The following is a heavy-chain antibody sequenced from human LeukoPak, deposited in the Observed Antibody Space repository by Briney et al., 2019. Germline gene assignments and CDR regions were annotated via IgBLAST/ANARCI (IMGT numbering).Heavy chain of an antibody. CDR3: ARGYCSSTSCYFRY. Sequence: ASVKVSCKASGYTFTGYYMHWVRQAPGQGLEWMGWINPNSGGTNYAQKFQGRVTRTRDTSISTAYMELSRLRSDDTAVYYCARGYCSSTSCYFRYWGQGTLVTVSP. V-gene: IGHV1-2*02. CDR2: INPNSGGT. D-gene: IGHD2-2*01. CDR1: GYTFTGYY. J-gene: IGHJ4*02.